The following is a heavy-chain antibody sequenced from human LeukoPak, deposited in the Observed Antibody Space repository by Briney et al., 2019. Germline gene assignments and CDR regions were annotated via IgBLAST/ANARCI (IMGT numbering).Heavy chain of an antibody. J-gene: IGHJ4*02. Sequence: SETLSLTCTVSGGSISSYYWSWIRQPPGKGLEWIGYIYYSGSTNYNPSLKSRVTISVDTSKNQFSLKLSSVTAADTAVYYCARYSSGWYPFYYFDYWGQGTLVTVSS. CDR3: ARYSSGWYPFYYFDY. V-gene: IGHV4-59*12. CDR2: IYYSGST. CDR1: GGSISSYY. D-gene: IGHD6-19*01.